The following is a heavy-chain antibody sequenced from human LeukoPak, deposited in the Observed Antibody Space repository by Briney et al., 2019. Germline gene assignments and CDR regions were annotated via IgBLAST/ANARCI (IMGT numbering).Heavy chain of an antibody. V-gene: IGHV1-2*02. CDR1: GYTFTGYY. J-gene: IGHJ3*02. Sequence: ASVKVSCKASGYTFTGYYMHWVRQAPGQGLEWMGWINPNSGGTNYAQKFQGRVTMTRDTSISTAYMELSRLRSDDTAVYYCARHIVVVPAAIDHDAFDIWGQGTMVTVSS. D-gene: IGHD2-2*01. CDR2: INPNSGGT. CDR3: ARHIVVVPAAIDHDAFDI.